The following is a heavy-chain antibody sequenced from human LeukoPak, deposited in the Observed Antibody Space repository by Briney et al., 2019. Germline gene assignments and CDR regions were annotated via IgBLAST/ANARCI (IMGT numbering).Heavy chain of an antibody. Sequence: ASVKVSCKASGYTFTSYGISWVRQAPGQGLEWMGWISAYNGNTNYAQKLQGRVTMTTHTSTSTAYMELRNLRSDDTAVYYCARGMYSGYDFDYWGQGTLVTVSS. CDR1: GYTFTSYG. CDR3: ARGMYSGYDFDY. CDR2: ISAYNGNT. D-gene: IGHD5-12*01. V-gene: IGHV1-18*01. J-gene: IGHJ4*02.